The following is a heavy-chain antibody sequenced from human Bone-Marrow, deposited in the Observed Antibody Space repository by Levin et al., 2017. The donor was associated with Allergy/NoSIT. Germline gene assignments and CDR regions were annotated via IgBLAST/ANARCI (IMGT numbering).Heavy chain of an antibody. Sequence: VASVKVSCKASGYTFSTNSIHWVRQAPGQGLEWMGIINPSGGTTSYAQKLQGRVTMTRDTSASTVYMELSSLTSEDTAVYYCARRHSYEYYFDYWGQGTLVTVSS. CDR3: ARRHSYEYYFDY. D-gene: IGHD5-18*01. CDR2: INPSGGTT. J-gene: IGHJ4*02. V-gene: IGHV1-46*04. CDR1: GYTFSTNS.